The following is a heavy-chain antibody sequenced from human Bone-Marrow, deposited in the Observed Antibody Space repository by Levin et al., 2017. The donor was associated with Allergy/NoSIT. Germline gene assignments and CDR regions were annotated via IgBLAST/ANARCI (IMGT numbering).Heavy chain of an antibody. V-gene: IGHV4-59*01. CDR3: ARVSLFYWVDP. CDR2: IYSNGIT. CDR1: GGSINNYY. J-gene: IGHJ5*02. Sequence: GSLRLSCTVSGGSINNYYWNWIRQPPGKGLEWIGYIYSNGITSYNPSLKSRVTISLDTSRNQFSLRLTSVTAADTAVYYCARVSLFYWVDPWGQGALVTVSS.